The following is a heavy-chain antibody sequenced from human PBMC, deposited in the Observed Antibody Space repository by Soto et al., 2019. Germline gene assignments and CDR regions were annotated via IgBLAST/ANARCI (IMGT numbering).Heavy chain of an antibody. CDR2: IYTSGST. V-gene: IGHV4-4*07. CDR3: ARETPTSGGGEVGGGGGFDP. Sequence: SETLSLTCTVSGGSISSYYWSWIRQPAGKGLEWIGRIYTSGSTNYNPSLKSRVTMSVDTSKNQFSLKLSSVTAADTAVYYCARETPTSGGGEVGGGGGFDPWGQGTLVTVSS. J-gene: IGHJ5*02. D-gene: IGHD3-16*01. CDR1: GGSISSYY.